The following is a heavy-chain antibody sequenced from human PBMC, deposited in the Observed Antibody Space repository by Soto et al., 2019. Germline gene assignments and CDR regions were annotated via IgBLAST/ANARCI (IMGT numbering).Heavy chain of an antibody. D-gene: IGHD6-19*01. J-gene: IGHJ4*01. V-gene: IGHV3-7*01. CDR2: IKQDGNEQ. CDR1: GFTFSDYL. CDR3: AIWHWLGI. Sequence: QLVESGGALVQPGESLRLSCAASGFTFSDYLMTWARQAPGKGREWVATIKQDGNEQYYVDSVKGRFTISRDNPKNSLYLQLNGLRAEDTAVYYCAIWHWLGIWGHGTLVTVSS.